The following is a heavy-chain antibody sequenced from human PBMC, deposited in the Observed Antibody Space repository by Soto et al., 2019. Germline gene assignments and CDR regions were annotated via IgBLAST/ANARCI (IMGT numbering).Heavy chain of an antibody. CDR2: ISAYNGNT. J-gene: IGHJ5*02. CDR1: GYTFTSYG. D-gene: IGHD3-22*01. CDR3: ARDGGPVYYDSSGP. Sequence: ASVKVSCKASGYTFTSYGISWVRQAPGQGLEWMGWISAYNGNTNYAQKLQGRGTMTTDTSTSTAYMELRSLRSDDTAVYYCARDGGPVYYDSSGPWGKGTLVTVSS. V-gene: IGHV1-18*04.